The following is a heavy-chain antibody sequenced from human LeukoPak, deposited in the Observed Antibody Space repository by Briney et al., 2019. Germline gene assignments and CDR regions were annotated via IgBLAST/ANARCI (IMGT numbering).Heavy chain of an antibody. CDR1: GYTFSNYW. CDR2: IYPDDSNT. J-gene: IGHJ4*02. V-gene: IGHV5-51*01. D-gene: IGHD3-22*01. CDR3: ARSRDSSGYYYLI. Sequence: GESLKISCEASGYTFSNYWIGWVRQMPGKGLEWMGIIYPDDSNTIYSPSFQGQVTISADKSISTAYLQWGSLKASDTAMYYCARSRDSSGYYYLIWGQGTLVTVSS.